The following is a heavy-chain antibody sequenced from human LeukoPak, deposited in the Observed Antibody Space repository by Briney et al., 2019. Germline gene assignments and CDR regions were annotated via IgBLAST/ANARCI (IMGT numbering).Heavy chain of an antibody. D-gene: IGHD3-22*01. CDR2: INHSGST. Sequence: SETLSLTCTVSGGSISSSSYYWGWIRQPPGKGLEWIGEINHSGSTNYNPSLKSRVTISVDTSKNQFSLKLSSVTAADTAVYYCAREVYYYDSSGYLHDAFDIWGQGTMVTVSS. CDR1: GGSISSSSYY. V-gene: IGHV4-39*07. CDR3: AREVYYYDSSGYLHDAFDI. J-gene: IGHJ3*02.